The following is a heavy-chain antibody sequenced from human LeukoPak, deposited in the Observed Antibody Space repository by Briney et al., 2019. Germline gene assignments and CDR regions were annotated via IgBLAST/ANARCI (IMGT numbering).Heavy chain of an antibody. J-gene: IGHJ4*02. CDR1: GGSISSYY. CDR2: IYYSGST. V-gene: IGHV4-59*01. CDR3: ARTGRTYYDFWSGYYTGAWFDY. D-gene: IGHD3-3*01. Sequence: SEALSLTCTVSGGSISSYYWSWIRQPPGKGLEWIGYIYYSGSTNYNPSLKSRVTISVDTSKNQFSPKLSSVTAADTAVYYCARTGRTYYDFWSGYYTGAWFDYWGQGTLVTVSS.